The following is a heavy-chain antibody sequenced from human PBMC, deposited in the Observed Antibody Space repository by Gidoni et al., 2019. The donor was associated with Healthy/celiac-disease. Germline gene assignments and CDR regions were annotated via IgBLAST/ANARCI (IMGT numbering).Heavy chain of an antibody. CDR1: GFPFSSYV. D-gene: IGHD3-9*01. J-gene: IGHJ4*02. CDR2: ISYDGSNK. Sequence: QVQLVESGGGVVQPGRSLRLSCAASGFPFSSYVMHWVRQAPGKGLEWVAVISYDGSNKYYADSVKGRFTISRDNSKNMLYLQMNSLRAEDTAVYYCAKDVSYYDILTGYRGFDYWGQGTLVTVSS. CDR3: AKDVSYYDILTGYRGFDY. V-gene: IGHV3-30*18.